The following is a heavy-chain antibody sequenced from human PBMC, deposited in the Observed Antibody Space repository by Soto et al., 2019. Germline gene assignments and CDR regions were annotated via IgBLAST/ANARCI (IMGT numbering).Heavy chain of an antibody. J-gene: IGHJ5*02. V-gene: IGHV4-39*01. CDR2: IYKTGS. CDR1: GDSVSSTPYS. CDR3: AKLPTGFPNWIDP. D-gene: IGHD2-21*01. Sequence: SETLSLTCTVSGDSVSSTPYSWGWLRQPPGKGLEWIGSIYKTGSSYNPSLKSRDTISQDTSKPQFALKLSSMTAADTAIYYCAKLPTGFPNWIDPWGQGIPVTVSS.